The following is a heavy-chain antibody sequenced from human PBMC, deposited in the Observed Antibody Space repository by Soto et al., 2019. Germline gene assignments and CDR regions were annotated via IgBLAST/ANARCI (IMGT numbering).Heavy chain of an antibody. CDR1: GGSISYEYYH. Sequence: QVQLQQSGPGLVKPSQTLSLTCTVSGGSISYEYYHWTWIRQSPGKGLEWIGYIHYSGSIIYNPSFKRPVTISVDTSTHLFSLQLSSVTAADTAVYFCAREDDGGDRDYYGLDVWGQGTTVTVSS. J-gene: IGHJ6*02. CDR2: IHYSGSI. V-gene: IGHV4-30-4*08. CDR3: AREDDGGDRDYYGLDV. D-gene: IGHD2-21*02.